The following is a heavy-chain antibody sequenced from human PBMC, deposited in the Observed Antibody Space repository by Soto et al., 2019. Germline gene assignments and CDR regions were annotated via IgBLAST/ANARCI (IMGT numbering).Heavy chain of an antibody. Sequence: EVQLVESGGGLVKPGGSLRLSCAASGFTFSSYSMNWVRQAPGKGLEWVSSISSSSSYIYYADSVKGRFTISRDNARNSLYLQMNSLRAEDTAVYYCARPPTVKRTDSKSFDYWGQGTLVTVSS. J-gene: IGHJ4*02. CDR2: ISSSSSYI. CDR3: ARPPTVKRTDSKSFDY. CDR1: GFTFSSYS. V-gene: IGHV3-21*01. D-gene: IGHD4-17*01.